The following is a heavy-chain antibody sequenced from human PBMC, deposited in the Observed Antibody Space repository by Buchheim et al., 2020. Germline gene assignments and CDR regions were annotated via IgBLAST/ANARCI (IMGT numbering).Heavy chain of an antibody. CDR3: ARAQGRFWSGYYSPIDGMDV. D-gene: IGHD3-3*01. CDR2: ISSSGSTI. V-gene: IGHV3-48*03. J-gene: IGHJ6*02. CDR1: GFTFSSYE. Sequence: EVQLVESGGGLVQPGGSLRLSCAASGFTFSSYEMNWVRQAPGKGLEWVSYISSSGSTIYYADSVKGRFTISRDNAKNSLYLQMNSLRAEDTAVYYCARAQGRFWSGYYSPIDGMDVWGQGTT.